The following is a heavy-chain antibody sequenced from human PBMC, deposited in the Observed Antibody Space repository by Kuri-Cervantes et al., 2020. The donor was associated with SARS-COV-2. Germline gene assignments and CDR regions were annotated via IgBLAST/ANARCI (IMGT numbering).Heavy chain of an antibody. CDR3: YAIAVAGTVDY. CDR2: TSYDGSNK. Sequence: GGSLRLSCAASGFTFNNYAMHWVRQTPGEGLEWVAITSYDGSNKYYAESVKGRFTISRDNSKNTLYLQMNNMRREDTAVYYCYAIAVAGTVDYWGQGTLVTVSS. D-gene: IGHD6-19*01. CDR1: GFTFNNYA. J-gene: IGHJ4*02. V-gene: IGHV3-30*14.